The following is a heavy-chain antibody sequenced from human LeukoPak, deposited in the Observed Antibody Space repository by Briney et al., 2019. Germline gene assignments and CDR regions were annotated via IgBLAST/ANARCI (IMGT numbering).Heavy chain of an antibody. J-gene: IGHJ3*02. CDR1: GFTFSSYA. V-gene: IGHV3-23*01. D-gene: IGHD3-10*01. Sequence: GGSLRLSCAASGFTFSSYAMSWVRQAPGKGLEGVSAISGSGGSTYYADSVKGRFTISRDNSKNTLYLQMNSLRAEDTAVYYCAPPPPVLLWFGPNDKAFDIWGQGTMVTVSS. CDR3: APPPPVLLWFGPNDKAFDI. CDR2: ISGSGGST.